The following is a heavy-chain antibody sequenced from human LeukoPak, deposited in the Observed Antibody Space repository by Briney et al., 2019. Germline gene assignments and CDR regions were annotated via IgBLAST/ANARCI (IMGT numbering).Heavy chain of an antibody. Sequence: GGSLRLSCAASGFTFSNAWMSWVRQAPGKGLEWVGRIKSKTDGGTTDYAAPVKGRFTISRDDSKNTPYLQMNSLKTEDTAVYYCTTGSLGRRAFDIWGQGTMVTVSS. V-gene: IGHV3-15*01. CDR2: IKSKTDGGTT. CDR3: TTGSLGRRAFDI. D-gene: IGHD1-26*01. CDR1: GFTFSNAW. J-gene: IGHJ3*02.